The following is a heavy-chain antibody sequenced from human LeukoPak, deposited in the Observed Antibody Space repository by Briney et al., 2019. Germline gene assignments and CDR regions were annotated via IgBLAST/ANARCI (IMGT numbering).Heavy chain of an antibody. D-gene: IGHD3-22*01. CDR2: IYYSGST. J-gene: IGHJ4*02. V-gene: IGHV4-30-4*01. CDR1: GGSISSGDYY. CDR3: ARIPYYYDSSGYYLDY. Sequence: SETLSLTCTVSGGSISSGDYYWSWIRQPPGKGLEWIGYIYYSGSTYYNPSLKSRVTISVDTSKNQFSLKLSPVTAADTAVYYCARIPYYYDSSGYYLDYWGQGTLVTVSS.